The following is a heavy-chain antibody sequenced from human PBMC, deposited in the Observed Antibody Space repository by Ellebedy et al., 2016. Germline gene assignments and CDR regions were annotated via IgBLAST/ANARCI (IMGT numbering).Heavy chain of an antibody. D-gene: IGHD4-11*01. CDR3: ARVARGTTLTTWGLHYYYYMDV. J-gene: IGHJ6*03. Sequence: SETLSLXXPLSGGSFRTYYWRWIRRPPGRGLEWIGCIFYSEDTKYSPSLKNRVTISTDTSENQFSLKLTSVTAADTAMYYCARVARGTTLTTWGLHYYYYMDVWGKGTTVTVSS. CDR2: IFYSEDT. CDR1: GGSFRTYY. V-gene: IGHV4-59*08.